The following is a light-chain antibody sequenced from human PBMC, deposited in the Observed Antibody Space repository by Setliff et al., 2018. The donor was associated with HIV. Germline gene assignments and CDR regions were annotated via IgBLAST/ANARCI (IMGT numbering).Light chain of an antibody. CDR2: GNN. CDR3: QSYDSSLSVLYV. CDR1: RSNIGAGYD. V-gene: IGLV1-40*01. J-gene: IGLJ1*01. Sequence: QRVTISCTGSRSNIGAGYDVHWYQQLPGSAPKLLIYGNNNRPSGVPDRFSGSKSGTSASLAITGLQAEDEADYYCQSYDSSLSVLYVFGTGTKVTVL.